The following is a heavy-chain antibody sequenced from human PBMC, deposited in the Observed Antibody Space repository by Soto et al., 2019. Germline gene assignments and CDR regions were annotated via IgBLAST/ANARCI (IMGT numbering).Heavy chain of an antibody. D-gene: IGHD3-22*01. Sequence: EVQLVESGGGLVKPGGSLRLSCAASGFTFSNAWMNWVRQAPGKGLEWVGRIKSKTDGGTTDYAAPVKGRFTISRDDSKNTLYLQMNSRKTEDTAVYYCTTGLTYYYDSSGYDYYYYGMDVWGQGTTVTVSS. V-gene: IGHV3-15*07. CDR2: IKSKTDGGTT. CDR3: TTGLTYYYDSSGYDYYYYGMDV. CDR1: GFTFSNAW. J-gene: IGHJ6*02.